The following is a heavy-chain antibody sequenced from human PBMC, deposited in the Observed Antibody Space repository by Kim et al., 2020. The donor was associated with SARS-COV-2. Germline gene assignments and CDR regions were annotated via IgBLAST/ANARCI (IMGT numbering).Heavy chain of an antibody. CDR2: IWYDGSNK. Sequence: GGSLRLSCAASGFTFSSYGMHWVRQAPGKGLEWVAVIWYDGSNKYYADSVKGRFTISRDNSKNMLYLQMNSLRAEDTAVYYCARDLPYDYRDYYGMDVWGQGTTVTVSS. D-gene: IGHD4-4*01. V-gene: IGHV3-33*01. J-gene: IGHJ6*02. CDR3: ARDLPYDYRDYYGMDV. CDR1: GFTFSSYG.